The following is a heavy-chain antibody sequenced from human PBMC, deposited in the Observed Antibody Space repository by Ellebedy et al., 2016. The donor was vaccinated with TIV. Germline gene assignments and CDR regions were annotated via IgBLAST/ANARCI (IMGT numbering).Heavy chain of an antibody. CDR3: ARGGRGATGMDV. J-gene: IGHJ6*02. V-gene: IGHV3-74*01. CDR1: GFTFSSFW. Sequence: PGGSLRLSCAASGFTFSSFWMYWVRQTPGKGLEWVSRLKTDVTYTIYADSVKGRVTISRDNPKNTLYLQMDSPRAEDTAVYYCARGGRGATGMDVWGQGTTVIGSS. D-gene: IGHD3-10*01. CDR2: LKTDVTYT.